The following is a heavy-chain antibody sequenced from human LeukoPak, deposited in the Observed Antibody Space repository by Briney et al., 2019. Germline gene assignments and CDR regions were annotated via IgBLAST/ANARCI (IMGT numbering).Heavy chain of an antibody. CDR2: IYTTGST. CDR3: ARYIVVVPAAMALNWFDP. CDR1: GGSISSYY. D-gene: IGHD2-2*01. Sequence: PSETLSLTCTVSGGSISSYYWSWIRQPAGKGLEWIGHIYTTGSTNYNPSLKSRVTMSVDTSKNQFSLKLSSVTAADTAVYYCARYIVVVPAAMALNWFDPWGQGTLVTVSS. J-gene: IGHJ5*02. V-gene: IGHV4-4*07.